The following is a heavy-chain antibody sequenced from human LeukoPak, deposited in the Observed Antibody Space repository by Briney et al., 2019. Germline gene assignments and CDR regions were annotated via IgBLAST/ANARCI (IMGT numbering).Heavy chain of an antibody. V-gene: IGHV3-30*02. CDR2: IRYDGSNK. D-gene: IGHD2-2*01. J-gene: IGHJ4*02. CDR3: AKPWMDQLLFDY. Sequence: GGSLRLSCAASGFTFSSYGMHWVRQAPGKGLEWVAFIRYDGSNKYYADSVKGRFTISRDNSKNTLYLQMNSLRAEDTAVYYCAKPWMDQLLFDYWGQGTLVTVSS. CDR1: GFTFSSYG.